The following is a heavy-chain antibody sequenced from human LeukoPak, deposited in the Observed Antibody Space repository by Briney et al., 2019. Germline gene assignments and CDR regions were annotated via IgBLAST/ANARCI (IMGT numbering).Heavy chain of an antibody. Sequence: ASVKVSCKASGYTFTSYAMHWVRQAPGQRLEWMGWINAGNGNTRYSQKFQGRVTITRDTSASTAYMELSSLRSEDTAVYYCARKGSAGGTEFWGQGTLVTVSS. J-gene: IGHJ4*02. CDR2: INAGNGNT. CDR1: GYTFTSYA. V-gene: IGHV1-3*01. CDR3: ARKGSAGGTEF. D-gene: IGHD3-10*01.